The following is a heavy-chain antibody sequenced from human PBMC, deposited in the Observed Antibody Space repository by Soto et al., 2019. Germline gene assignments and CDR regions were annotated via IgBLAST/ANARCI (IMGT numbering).Heavy chain of an antibody. CDR1: GYIFTNYY. CDR2: INPGGGAT. CDR3: VNGLASSRPYYFDY. J-gene: IGHJ4*02. D-gene: IGHD2-15*01. V-gene: IGHV1-46*01. Sequence: ASVKVSCKASGYIFTNYYIYWVRQAPGQGLEYIGIINPGGGATDYAQKFQGRVTMTRDTSTSTVYMELSSLTYEDTAVYYCVNGLASSRPYYFDYWGQAIRVSVAS.